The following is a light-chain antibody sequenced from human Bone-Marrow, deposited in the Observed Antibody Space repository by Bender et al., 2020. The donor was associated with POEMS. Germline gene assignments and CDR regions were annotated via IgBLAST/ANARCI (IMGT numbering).Light chain of an antibody. V-gene: IGLV2-23*01. CDR1: SSDVGSYIL. CDR2: EGS. J-gene: IGLJ3*02. CDR3: CSYTSAHTWV. Sequence: QSALTQPASVSGSPGQSITISCTGTSSDVGSYILVSWYQHHPGKVPKVVVYEGSRRPSGVSGRFSGSKSGDAASLTISGLQAEDEADYYCCSYTSAHTWVFGGGTKLTVL.